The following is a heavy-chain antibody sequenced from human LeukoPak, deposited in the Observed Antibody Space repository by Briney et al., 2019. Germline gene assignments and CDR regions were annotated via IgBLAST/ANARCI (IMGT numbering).Heavy chain of an antibody. Sequence: ASVKVSCQAFEYSFTNFYIHWLRQAPGQGLEWMGWINPNTGGTEYVQTFQGRVTMTRDTSANTVYMELSGLTSDDTALYFCGRDTYWGLFDFWGQGTLVTVSS. CDR1: EYSFTNFY. D-gene: IGHD3-16*01. V-gene: IGHV1-2*02. CDR3: GRDTYWGLFDF. J-gene: IGHJ4*02. CDR2: INPNTGGT.